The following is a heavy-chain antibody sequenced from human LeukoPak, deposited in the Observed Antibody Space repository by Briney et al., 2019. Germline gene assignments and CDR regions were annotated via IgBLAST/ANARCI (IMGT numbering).Heavy chain of an antibody. CDR3: ARDNFDAFDM. V-gene: IGHV3-48*02. D-gene: IGHD1-20*01. CDR2: ISRSSSNI. Sequence: PGGSLRLSCAASGFTFSSYSMNWVRQAPGKGLEWVSYISRSSSNIYYADSVKGRFTISRDNAKNFLYLQMNSLRDEDTAMYYCARDNFDAFDMWGQGTMVTVSS. CDR1: GFTFSSYS. J-gene: IGHJ3*02.